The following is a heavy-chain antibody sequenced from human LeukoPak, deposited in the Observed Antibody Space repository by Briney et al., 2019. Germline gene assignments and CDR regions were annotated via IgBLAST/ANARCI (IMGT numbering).Heavy chain of an antibody. CDR2: IYTSGST. J-gene: IGHJ4*02. D-gene: IGHD4-17*01. Sequence: SETLSLTCTVSGGSISSYYWSWIRQPAGKGLEWIGRIYTSGSTNYNPSLKSRVTMSVDTSKNQFSLKLSSVTAADTAVYYCARHTRYYGDYGIIDYWGQGTLVTVSS. CDR3: ARHTRYYGDYGIIDY. V-gene: IGHV4-4*07. CDR1: GGSISSYY.